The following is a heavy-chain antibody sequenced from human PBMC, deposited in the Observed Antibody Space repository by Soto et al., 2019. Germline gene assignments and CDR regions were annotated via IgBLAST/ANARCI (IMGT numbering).Heavy chain of an antibody. D-gene: IGHD3-10*01. V-gene: IGHV4-39*01. CDR3: ARQVQDFSGPGSYYFDS. CDR2: IYYSGSP. J-gene: IGHJ4*02. Sequence: QLQLQESGPRLVKPSETLSLTCTVSGGSISSRSHYWGWIRQPPGKGLEWIGSIYYSGSPFYNPSLKSRVTISVDTSKTQFSLNLTSVTAADTAVYFCARQVQDFSGPGSYYFDSWGQGTLVTVSS. CDR1: GGSISSRSHY.